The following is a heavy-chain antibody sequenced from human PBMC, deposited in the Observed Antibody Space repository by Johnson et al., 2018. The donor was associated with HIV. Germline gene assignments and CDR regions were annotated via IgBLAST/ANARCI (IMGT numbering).Heavy chain of an antibody. V-gene: IGHV3-15*05. CDR1: GFTFSNAW. D-gene: IGHD4-17*01. Sequence: VQLVESGGGLVQPGGSLRLSCAASGFTFSNAWMSWVRQAPGKGLEWVGRIKSKTDGGTTDYAAPVKGRFTISRDNAKRSLYLQLRNLRAEDTALYYCATLTVRSRAFDLWGQGTLVTVSS. J-gene: IGHJ3*01. CDR2: IKSKTDGGTT. CDR3: ATLTVRSRAFDL.